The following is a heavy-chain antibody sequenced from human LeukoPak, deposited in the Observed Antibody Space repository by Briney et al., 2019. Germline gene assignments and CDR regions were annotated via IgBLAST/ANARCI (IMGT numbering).Heavy chain of an antibody. CDR1: NYSISRDYY. CDR2: IYHTGST. V-gene: IGHV4-38-2*02. J-gene: IGHJ3*02. Sequence: PSETLSLTCTVSNYSISRDYYWGWIRQPPGEGLEWIGSIYHTGSTYYNPSLKSRVTMSIDTSKSQFSLKLSSVTAADTAVYYCARCSWIQLRQRAFDIWGQGTMVTVSS. D-gene: IGHD5-18*01. CDR3: ARCSWIQLRQRAFDI.